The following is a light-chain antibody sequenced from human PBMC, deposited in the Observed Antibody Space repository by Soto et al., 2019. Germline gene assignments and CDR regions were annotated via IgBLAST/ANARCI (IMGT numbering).Light chain of an antibody. CDR1: QSVSSN. CDR2: GAS. Sequence: EIVMTQSPATLSVSPGERATLSCRASQSVSSNLAWYQQKPGQAPRLHIYGASTRATGIPARFSGSGSGTEFTLTISSLQSEDFAVYYCKQYNNWPTFGQGTKVEIK. V-gene: IGKV3-15*01. J-gene: IGKJ1*01. CDR3: KQYNNWPT.